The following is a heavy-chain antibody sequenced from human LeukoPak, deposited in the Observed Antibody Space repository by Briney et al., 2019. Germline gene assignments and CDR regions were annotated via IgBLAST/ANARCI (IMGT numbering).Heavy chain of an antibody. D-gene: IGHD4-17*01. J-gene: IGHJ5*02. CDR1: GGSISSGGYY. CDR3: ARVKDYGDYWFDP. CDR2: IYYSGTT. V-gene: IGHV4-31*03. Sequence: SETLSLTCTVSGGSISSGGYYWSWIRQHPGKGLELIGYIYYSGTTYYNPSLKSRVTISVDMSKNQFSLQLSSVTAADTAVYYCARVKDYGDYWFDPWGQGTLVTVSS.